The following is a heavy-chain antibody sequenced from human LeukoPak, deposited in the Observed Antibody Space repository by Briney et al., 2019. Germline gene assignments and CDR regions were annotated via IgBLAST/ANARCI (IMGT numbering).Heavy chain of an antibody. CDR2: ISSTSIYT. V-gene: IGHV3-11*06. Sequence: GGSLRLSCAASGFTFSDYYMSWIRQAPGKGLEWVSDISSTSIYTNYADSVKGRFTISRDNAKNTLFLQMNSLRAEDTAVYYCARGMTVAGRSAFDIWGQGTMVTVSS. D-gene: IGHD6-19*01. CDR3: ARGMTVAGRSAFDI. CDR1: GFTFSDYY. J-gene: IGHJ3*02.